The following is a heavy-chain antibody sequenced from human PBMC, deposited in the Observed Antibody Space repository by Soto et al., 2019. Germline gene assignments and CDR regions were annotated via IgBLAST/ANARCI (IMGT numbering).Heavy chain of an antibody. CDR2: IKSKTDGGTT. J-gene: IGHJ4*02. D-gene: IGHD5-12*01. CDR3: ATGRGYSGYVY. V-gene: IGHV3-15*01. Sequence: EVQLVESGGDLVKPGGSLRLSCAASGFTFINPWMSWVRQAPGKGLEWVGRIKSKTDGGTTDYAAPVKGRFILSRDDSKQTVYLQMNSLKTEDTALYYCATGRGYSGYVYWGQGTLATVSS. CDR1: GFTFINPW.